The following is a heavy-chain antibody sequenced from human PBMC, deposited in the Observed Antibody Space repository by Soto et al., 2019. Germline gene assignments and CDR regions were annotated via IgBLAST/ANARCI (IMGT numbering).Heavy chain of an antibody. J-gene: IGHJ4*02. CDR1: GDSISSGDYY. D-gene: IGHD3-10*01. CDR3: ARAQGSGFLVS. V-gene: IGHV4-30-4*08. Sequence: SETLSLTCTVSGDSISSGDYYWSWIRQHPGKGLEWIGYIYYSGSTYYNPSLKSRVTISVDMSKNQFSLKLSSVTAADTAVYYCARAQGSGFLVSWGQGTLVTVSS. CDR2: IYYSGST.